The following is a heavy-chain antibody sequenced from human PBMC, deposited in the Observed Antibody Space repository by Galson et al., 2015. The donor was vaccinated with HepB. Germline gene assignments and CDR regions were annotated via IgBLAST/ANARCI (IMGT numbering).Heavy chain of an antibody. V-gene: IGHV3-43*01. CDR3: AKDIGYGDYEDAFDI. D-gene: IGHD4-17*01. CDR1: GFSFDDYT. J-gene: IGHJ3*02. Sequence: SLRLSCAASGFSFDDYTMHWVRQAPGKGLEWISLFSWDGNTYYADSVKGRFTISRDNSKNSLYLQMSSLRTEDTALYYCAKDIGYGDYEDAFDIWSQGTMVTVSS. CDR2: FSWDGNT.